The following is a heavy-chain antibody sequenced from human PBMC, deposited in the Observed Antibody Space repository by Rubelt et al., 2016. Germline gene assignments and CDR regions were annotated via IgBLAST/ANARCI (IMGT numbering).Heavy chain of an antibody. Sequence: QVRLVQSGGEVKKPGASVKVSCKASGYSFTKYGISWVRQAPGQGLEWQGWISEYNGNTNYAQKIRGRVTMTTDKHTHTTTMGIRTRTPYDTAVYYWERLEAIAAGPGDYWGQGTLVIVSS. V-gene: IGHV1-18*01. J-gene: IGHJ4*02. CDR1: GYSFTKYG. D-gene: IGHD6-13*01. CDR2: ISEYNGNT. CDR3: ERLEAIAAGPGDY.